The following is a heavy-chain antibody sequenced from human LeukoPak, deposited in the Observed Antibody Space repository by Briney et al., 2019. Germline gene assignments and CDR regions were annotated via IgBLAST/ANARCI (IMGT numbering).Heavy chain of an antibody. CDR2: ISYDGSNK. J-gene: IGHJ3*02. CDR3: ARDAFDI. CDR1: GFTFSSYA. V-gene: IGHV3-30-3*01. Sequence: GGSLRLSCAASGFTFSSYAMHWVRQAPGKGLEWVAVISYDGSNKYYADSVKGRFTISRDNSKNTLYLQMNSLRAEDTAVYYCARDAFDIWGQGAMVTVSS.